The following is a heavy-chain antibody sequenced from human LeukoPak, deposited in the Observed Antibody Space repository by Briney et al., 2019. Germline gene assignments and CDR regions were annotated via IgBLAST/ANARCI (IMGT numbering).Heavy chain of an antibody. Sequence: GGSLRLSCAASGFTFSSYWMHWVRQAPGKGLVWVSRINSDGSTTSYADSVKGRFTISRDNSKNTLYLQMNSLRAEDTAVYYCVGDQVDNVGWLTWGQGTRVTVSS. V-gene: IGHV3-74*01. D-gene: IGHD5-12*01. CDR1: GFTFSSYW. J-gene: IGHJ5*02. CDR2: INSDGSTT. CDR3: VGDQVDNVGWLT.